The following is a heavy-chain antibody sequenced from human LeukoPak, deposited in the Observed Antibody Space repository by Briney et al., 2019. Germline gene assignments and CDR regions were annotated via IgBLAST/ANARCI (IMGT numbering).Heavy chain of an antibody. CDR1: GFTVSSNY. V-gene: IGHV3-53*01. J-gene: IGHJ4*02. CDR2: IYSGGST. CDR3: ARGYCSSTSCYEDPGFDY. Sequence: GGSLRLSCAASGFTVSSNYMSWVRQAPGKGLEWVSLIYSGGSTHYADSVKGRFTISRDNSKNTLYLQMNSLRAEDTAVYYCARGYCSSTSCYEDPGFDYWGQGTLVTVSS. D-gene: IGHD2-2*01.